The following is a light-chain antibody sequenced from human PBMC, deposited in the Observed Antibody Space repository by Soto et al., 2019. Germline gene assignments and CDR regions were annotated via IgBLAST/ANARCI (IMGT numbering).Light chain of an antibody. CDR3: QKCNSAPRT. V-gene: IGKV1-27*01. CDR2: ASS. Sequence: DIQMTQSPSSLSASVGDRVTITCRASQGISTYLDWYQQKPGKVPKLLIYASSTLQSGVPSRFSGSGSGTDFTLTISMRQPDDVATYYCQKCNSAPRTFGPGTKVDIK. CDR1: QGISTY. J-gene: IGKJ3*01.